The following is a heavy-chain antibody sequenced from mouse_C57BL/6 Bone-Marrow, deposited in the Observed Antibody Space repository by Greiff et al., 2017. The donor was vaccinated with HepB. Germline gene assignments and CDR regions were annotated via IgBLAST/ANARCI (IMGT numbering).Heavy chain of an antibody. Sequence: QVQLQQPGAELVKPGASVKLSCKASGYTFTSYWMQWVKQRPGQGLEWIGEIDPSDSYTNYNQKFKGKATLTVDTSSSTAYMQLSSLTSEDSAVYYCARERNYYGSSYYWYFDVWGTGTTVTVSS. J-gene: IGHJ1*03. V-gene: IGHV1-50*01. CDR3: ARERNYYGSSYYWYFDV. D-gene: IGHD1-1*01. CDR1: GYTFTSYW. CDR2: IDPSDSYT.